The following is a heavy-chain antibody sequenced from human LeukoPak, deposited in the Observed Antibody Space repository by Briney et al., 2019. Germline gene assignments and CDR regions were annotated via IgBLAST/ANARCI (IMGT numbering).Heavy chain of an antibody. CDR1: GGTFSSYA. CDR2: IIPIFGIA. D-gene: IGHD2-2*01. J-gene: IGHJ4*02. Sequence: SVKVSCKASGGTFSSYAISWVRQAPGQGLEWMGRIIPIFGIANYAQKFQGRVTITANKSTSTAYMELSSLRSEDTAVYYCARGRCSSTSCPFDYWGQGTLVTVSS. V-gene: IGHV1-69*04. CDR3: ARGRCSSTSCPFDY.